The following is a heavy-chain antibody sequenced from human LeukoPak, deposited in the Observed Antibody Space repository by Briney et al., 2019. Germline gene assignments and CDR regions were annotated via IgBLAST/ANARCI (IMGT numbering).Heavy chain of an antibody. V-gene: IGHV3-30*18. CDR3: AKDRNQYYYDSSGYYTN. J-gene: IGHJ4*02. Sequence: GGSLRLSCAASGFTFSSYGMHWVRQAPGKGLEWVAVISYDGSNKYYADSVKGRFTISRDNSKNTLYLQMNSLRAEDTAVYYCAKDRNQYYYDSSGYYTNWGQGTPVTVSS. CDR2: ISYDGSNK. CDR1: GFTFSSYG. D-gene: IGHD3-22*01.